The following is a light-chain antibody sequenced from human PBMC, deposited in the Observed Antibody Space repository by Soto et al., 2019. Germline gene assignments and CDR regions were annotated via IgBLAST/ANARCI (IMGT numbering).Light chain of an antibody. CDR2: DVT. J-gene: IGLJ2*01. Sequence: QSVLTQPASVSGSPGQSITISCTGTSSDVGAYNYVSWYQQHPGKAPKLMIYDVTNRPSGVSSRFSGSKSGNTASLTISGLQAEDEADYYCSSYTRSTTLVVVGGGTKLTVL. V-gene: IGLV2-14*01. CDR3: SSYTRSTTLVV. CDR1: SSDVGAYNY.